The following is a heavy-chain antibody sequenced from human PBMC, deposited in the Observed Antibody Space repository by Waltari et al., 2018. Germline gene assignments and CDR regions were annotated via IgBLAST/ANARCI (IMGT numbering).Heavy chain of an antibody. CDR2: MYRGGST. CDR1: GSSVRRKL. J-gene: IGHJ2*01. V-gene: IGHV3-53*01. Sequence: EVQPVESGGGLIPPGASLRLVCAASGSSVRRKLMTWVRQAPGRGLEWVSIMYRGGSTYYADSVKGRFTISRDNFKNTLFLQMNSLRVEDTAVYYGARVPMPLWFGNWYFDLWGRGSLVTVSS. D-gene: IGHD3-10*01. CDR3: ARVPMPLWFGNWYFDL.